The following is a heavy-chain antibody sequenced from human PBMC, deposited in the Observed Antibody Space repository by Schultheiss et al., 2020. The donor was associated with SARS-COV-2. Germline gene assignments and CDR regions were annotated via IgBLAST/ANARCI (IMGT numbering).Heavy chain of an antibody. CDR1: GFTFSSYW. J-gene: IGHJ4*03. V-gene: IGHV3-74*01. CDR3: ARGPYDSSGYYYSDELLDY. Sequence: GGSLRLSCAASGFTFSSYWMHWVRQAPGKGLVWVSRINSDGSSTSYADSVKGRFTISRDNAKNTLYLQMNSLRAEDTAVYYCARGPYDSSGYYYSDELLDYWGRGTTVTVSS. D-gene: IGHD3-22*01. CDR2: INSDGSST.